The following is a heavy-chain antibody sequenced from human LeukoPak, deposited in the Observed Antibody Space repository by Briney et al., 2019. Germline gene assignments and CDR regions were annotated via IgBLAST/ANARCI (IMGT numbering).Heavy chain of an antibody. CDR2: ISYDGSNK. Sequence: PGRSLRLSCAASGFTYSSYPMHWVRQAPGKGLVWVAVISYDGSNKYYADSVKGRFTISRDDSKNTQYLQMNSLRAEDTAVYFCARNSLLGDKDYYFDYWGQGTLVTVSP. J-gene: IGHJ4*02. CDR3: ARNSLLGDKDYYFDY. D-gene: IGHD4-17*01. V-gene: IGHV3-30*04. CDR1: GFTYSSYP.